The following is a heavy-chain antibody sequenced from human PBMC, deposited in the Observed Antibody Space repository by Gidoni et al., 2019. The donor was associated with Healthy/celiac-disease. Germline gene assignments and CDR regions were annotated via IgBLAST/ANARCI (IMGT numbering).Heavy chain of an antibody. CDR1: GASVSTNSAA. D-gene: IGHD6-13*01. V-gene: IGHV6-1*01. Sequence: QVQLQQSCPGLVKPSQTLSLTCAISGASVSTNSAALNWIKQYPSRGIEWLGRTYYRSKWYNEYAVSVKSRITINPDTSKNQFSLQLNSVTPEDTAVYYCARDRAAAGYFDYWGQGTLVTVSS. J-gene: IGHJ4*02. CDR3: ARDRAAAGYFDY. CDR2: TYYRSKWYN.